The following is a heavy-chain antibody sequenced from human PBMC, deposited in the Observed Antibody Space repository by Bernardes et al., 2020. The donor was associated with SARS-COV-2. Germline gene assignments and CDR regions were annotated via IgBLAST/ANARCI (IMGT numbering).Heavy chain of an antibody. J-gene: IGHJ6*03. CDR3: ARRMSVAGTPHYYMDV. Sequence: GESLKISCKGSRYSFTSYWIGWVRQMPGKGLEWMGIIYPGDSDNRYSPSFQGQVTISADKSISTAYLHWSSLKASDTAIYYCARRMSVAGTPHYYMDVWGKGTTVTVSS. V-gene: IGHV5-51*01. CDR2: IYPGDSDN. CDR1: RYSFTSYW. D-gene: IGHD6-19*01.